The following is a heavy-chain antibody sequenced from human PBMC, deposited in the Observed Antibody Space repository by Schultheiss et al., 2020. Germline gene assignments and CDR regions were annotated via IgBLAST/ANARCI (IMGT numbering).Heavy chain of an antibody. J-gene: IGHJ5*02. CDR1: GGSISSGGYY. CDR3: ARDDLGDCSSTSCYHP. V-gene: IGHV4-31*03. CDR2: IYYSGST. Sequence: SETLSLTCTVSGGSISSGGYYWSWIRQPPGKGLEWIGYIYYSGSTYYNPSLKSRVTISVDTSKNQFSLKLNSVTAADTAVYYCARDDLGDCSSTSCYHPWGRGTLVTVSS. D-gene: IGHD2-2*01.